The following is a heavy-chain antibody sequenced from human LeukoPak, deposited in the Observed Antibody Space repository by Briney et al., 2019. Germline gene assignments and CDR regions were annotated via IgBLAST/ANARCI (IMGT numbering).Heavy chain of an antibody. CDR2: IWYDGSNK. CDR3: AKDLMVYAIGGSFDY. CDR1: GFTFSSYG. D-gene: IGHD2-8*01. J-gene: IGHJ4*02. V-gene: IGHV3-33*06. Sequence: GGSLRLSCAASGFTFSSYGMHWVRQAPGKGLELVAVIWYDGSNKYYADSVKGRFTISRDNSKNTLYLQMNSLRAEDTAVYYCAKDLMVYAIGGSFDYWGQGTLVTVSS.